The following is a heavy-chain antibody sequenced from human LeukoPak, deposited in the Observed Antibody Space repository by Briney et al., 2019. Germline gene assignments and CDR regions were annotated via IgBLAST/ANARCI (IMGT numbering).Heavy chain of an antibody. D-gene: IGHD3-10*01. CDR1: GSTFTSYD. CDR2: MNPNSGNT. Sequence: GASVKVSCKASGSTFTSYDINWVRQATGQGLEWMGWMNPNSGNTGYAQKFQGRVTMTRNTSISTAYMELSSLRSEDTAVYYCARGRMVRGVGNWFDPWGQGTLVTVSS. J-gene: IGHJ5*02. CDR3: ARGRMVRGVGNWFDP. V-gene: IGHV1-8*01.